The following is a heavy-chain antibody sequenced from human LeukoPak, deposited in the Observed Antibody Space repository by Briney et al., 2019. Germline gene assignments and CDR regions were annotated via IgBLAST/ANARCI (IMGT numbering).Heavy chain of an antibody. D-gene: IGHD4-11*01. CDR3: ARIRDYSQTKAEYYFDY. Sequence: PSETLSLTCTVSGGSISSYYWSWIRQPPGKGLEWIGYIYHSGSTYYNPSLKSRVTISVDRSKNQFSLKLNSVTAADTAVYYCARIRDYSQTKAEYYFDYWGQGTLVTVSS. J-gene: IGHJ4*02. CDR2: IYHSGST. CDR1: GGSISSYY. V-gene: IGHV4-59*12.